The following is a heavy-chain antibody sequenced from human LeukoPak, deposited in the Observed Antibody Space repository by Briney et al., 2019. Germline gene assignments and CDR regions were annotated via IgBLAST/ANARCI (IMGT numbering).Heavy chain of an antibody. J-gene: IGHJ3*02. CDR2: IYYSGST. Sequence: SETLSLTCTVSGGSISSSSYYWGWIRQPPGKGLEWIGSIYYSGSTYYNPSLRSRVTISVDTSKNQFSLKLSSVTAADTAVYYCARDLGRGHYDILTGYSPDAFDIWGQGTMVTVSS. D-gene: IGHD3-9*01. CDR3: ARDLGRGHYDILTGYSPDAFDI. V-gene: IGHV4-39*07. CDR1: GGSISSSSYY.